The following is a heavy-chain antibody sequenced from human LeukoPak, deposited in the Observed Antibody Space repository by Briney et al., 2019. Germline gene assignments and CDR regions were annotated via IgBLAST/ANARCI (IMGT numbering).Heavy chain of an antibody. D-gene: IGHD3-3*01. CDR3: ARDSSGYKWAFDY. Sequence: GGSLRLSCAASGFTFSSYDMHWVRQAPGKGLVWVSRINSDGSSTSYADSVKGRFTISRDNAKNTLYLQMNSLRAEDTAVYYCARDSSGYKWAFDYWGQGTLVTVSS. V-gene: IGHV3-74*01. CDR1: GFTFSSYD. CDR2: INSDGSST. J-gene: IGHJ4*02.